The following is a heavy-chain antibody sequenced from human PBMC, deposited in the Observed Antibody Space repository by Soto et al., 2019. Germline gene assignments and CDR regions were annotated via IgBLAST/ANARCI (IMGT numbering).Heavy chain of an antibody. J-gene: IGHJ4*02. CDR1: GFTVSNYA. CDR3: AKALGELSPESYDY. D-gene: IGHD3-16*02. Sequence: QVQLVESGGGVVQPGRSLRLSCAASGFTVSNYAMHWVRQAPGKGLEWVAVISYDGSDKYYADSVKGRFTISRDNSKSTLNMQMNSLRADDTAVYYCAKALGELSPESYDYWGQGTLITVSS. V-gene: IGHV3-30*18. CDR2: ISYDGSDK.